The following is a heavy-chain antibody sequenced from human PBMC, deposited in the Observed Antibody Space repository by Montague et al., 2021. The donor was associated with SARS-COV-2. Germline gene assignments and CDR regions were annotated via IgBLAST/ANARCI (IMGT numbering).Heavy chain of an antibody. CDR1: GGSINTGGYY. CDR3: ARDPGYTSFTGWYFDL. V-gene: IGHV4-61*02. J-gene: IGHJ2*01. D-gene: IGHD5-18*01. Sequence: TLSLTCSVSGGSINTGGYYWNWIRQSAGKGLEWIGRIYSSGSTNSRPSLKSRVTISLDTSKNQFSLWLSSVTAADTAVYYCARDPGYTSFTGWYFDLWGPGTLVTVSS. CDR2: IYSSGST.